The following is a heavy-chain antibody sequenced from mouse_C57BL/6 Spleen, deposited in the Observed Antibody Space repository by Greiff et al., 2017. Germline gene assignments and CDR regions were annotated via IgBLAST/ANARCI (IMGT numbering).Heavy chain of an antibody. J-gene: IGHJ2*01. CDR1: GFTFSDYG. D-gene: IGHD4-1*01. Sequence: EVQLVESGGGLVKPGGSLKLSCAASGFTFSDYGMHWVRQAPEKGLEWVAYISSGSSTIYYADTVKGRFTISRDNAKSTLFLQMTSLRSGDTAMXYCARDWDFDYWGQGTTLTVSS. CDR3: ARDWDFDY. V-gene: IGHV5-17*01. CDR2: ISSGSSTI.